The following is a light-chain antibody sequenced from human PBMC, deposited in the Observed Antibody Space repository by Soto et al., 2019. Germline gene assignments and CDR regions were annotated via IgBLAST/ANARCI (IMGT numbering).Light chain of an antibody. J-gene: IGKJ4*01. CDR1: QDTSKY. CDR3: QQYDNLLALT. CDR2: HAS. Sequence: DIQMTQSPSSLSASVGDRVTIACQASQDTSKYLNWYQFRPGQAPKLLTYHASNLETGVPSRFRGSGSGVHFTVAIISLRPEDVATYYCQQYDNLLALTFGGGTKVQIK. V-gene: IGKV1-33*01.